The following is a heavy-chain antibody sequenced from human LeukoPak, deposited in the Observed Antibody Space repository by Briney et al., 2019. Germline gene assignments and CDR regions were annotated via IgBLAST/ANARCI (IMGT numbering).Heavy chain of an antibody. D-gene: IGHD3-3*01. J-gene: IGHJ4*02. CDR1: VFSFTNYW. CDR2: IYPGDSDT. V-gene: IGHV5-51*01. Sequence: GESLKISCKASVFSFTNYWIAWVRQKPGEGLEWMGNIYPGDSDTRYNPSFQGQVTISADTSIKTAYLQWSSLKASDTAIYYCARRASGNTGGFFDYWGQGSLVTVSS. CDR3: ARRASGNTGGFFDY.